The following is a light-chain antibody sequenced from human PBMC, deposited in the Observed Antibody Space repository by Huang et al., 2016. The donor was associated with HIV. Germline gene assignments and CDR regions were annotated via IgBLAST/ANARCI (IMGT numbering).Light chain of an antibody. CDR3: QQAYTTPIYT. J-gene: IGKJ2*01. Sequence: DIQMTQFPSSLSASVGDRVTITCRASQHIDNYCNWYQQKPGKAPTLLIYSASNLQSGVPSRFSGSASGAYFALTINSLQPDDFATYYCQQAYTTPIYTFGPGTNLDIK. V-gene: IGKV1-39*01. CDR2: SAS. CDR1: QHIDNY.